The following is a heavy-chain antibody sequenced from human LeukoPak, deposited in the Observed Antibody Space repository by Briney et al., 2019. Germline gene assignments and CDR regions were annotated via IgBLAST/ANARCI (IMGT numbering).Heavy chain of an antibody. J-gene: IGHJ4*02. D-gene: IGHD5-12*01. V-gene: IGHV3-11*01. CDR3: ARVSYSGYGNYFDY. Sequence: GGSLRLSCVASGFTFSNYGLHWIRQAPGKGLEWVSYISSSGSTIYYADSVKGRFTISRDNAKNSLYLQMNSLRAEDTAVYYCARVSYSGYGNYFDYWGQGTLVTVSS. CDR1: GFTFSNYG. CDR2: ISSSGSTI.